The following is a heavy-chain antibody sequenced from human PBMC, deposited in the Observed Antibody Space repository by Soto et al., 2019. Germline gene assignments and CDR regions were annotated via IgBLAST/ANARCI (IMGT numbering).Heavy chain of an antibody. J-gene: IGHJ6*03. CDR3: ARGHSTTVTLYYYMDV. CDR2: MNPNSGNT. D-gene: IGHD4-17*01. CDR1: GYTFTSYD. V-gene: IGHV1-8*01. Sequence: QVQLVQSGAEVKKPGASVKVSCKASGYTFTSYDINWVRQATGQGLEWMGWMNPNSGNTGYAQKFQGRVTMTRNTSISTAYMELSSLRSEDTAVYYCARGHSTTVTLYYYMDVWGKGTTVTVSS.